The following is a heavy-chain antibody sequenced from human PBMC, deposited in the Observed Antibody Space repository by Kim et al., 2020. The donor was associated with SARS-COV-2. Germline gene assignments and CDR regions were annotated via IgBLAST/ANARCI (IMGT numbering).Heavy chain of an antibody. D-gene: IGHD5-18*01. Sequence: RFTISRDNSKTTLYLQMNSLRAEDTAVYYCAKCERRGYSYGYAYYYGMDVWGQGTTVTVSS. CDR3: AKCERRGYSYGYAYYYGMDV. V-gene: IGHV3-30*02. J-gene: IGHJ6*02.